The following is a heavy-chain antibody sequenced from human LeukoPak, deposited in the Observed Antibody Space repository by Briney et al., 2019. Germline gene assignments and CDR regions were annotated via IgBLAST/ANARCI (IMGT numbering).Heavy chain of an antibody. CDR3: AIPYSSSWYAFDY. Sequence: GGSLRLSCAASGFTLSSYAMSWVRLPHGKGMEWDSAISGSGGSTYYADSVKGQFTISRDNSKNTLYLQMISLRAEDTAVYYCAIPYSSSWYAFDYWGQGTLVTVSS. CDR2: ISGSGGST. J-gene: IGHJ4*02. D-gene: IGHD6-13*01. V-gene: IGHV3-23*01. CDR1: GFTLSSYA.